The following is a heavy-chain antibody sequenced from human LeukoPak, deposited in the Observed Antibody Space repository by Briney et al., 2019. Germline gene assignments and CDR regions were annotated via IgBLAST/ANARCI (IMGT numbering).Heavy chain of an antibody. J-gene: IGHJ4*02. CDR3: ARDDSSSWFRD. Sequence: ASVKVSCKVSGYTFTDYYMHWVQQAPGKGLEWMGLVDPEDGETIYAEKFQGRVTITADTSTDTAYMELSSLRSEDTAVYYCARDDSSSWFRDWGQGTLVTVSS. CDR2: VDPEDGET. V-gene: IGHV1-69-2*01. CDR1: GYTFTDYY. D-gene: IGHD6-13*01.